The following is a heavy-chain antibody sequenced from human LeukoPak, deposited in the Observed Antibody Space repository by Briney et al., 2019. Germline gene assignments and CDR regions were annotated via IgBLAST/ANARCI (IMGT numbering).Heavy chain of an antibody. CDR3: ATDRNSGKYYDY. Sequence: GGSLRLSCVVSGLRFRNYGMHWVRQAPGKGLEWVAVIYYDGSHQYYVDSVKGRFTVSRDNAKNTLYLQMDSLRAEDTAVYYCATDRNSGKYYDYWGQGTLVTVSS. D-gene: IGHD1-26*01. CDR2: IYYDGSHQ. CDR1: GLRFRNYG. V-gene: IGHV3-33*01. J-gene: IGHJ4*02.